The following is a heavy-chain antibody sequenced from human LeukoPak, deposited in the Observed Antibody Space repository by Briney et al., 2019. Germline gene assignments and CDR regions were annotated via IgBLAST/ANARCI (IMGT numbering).Heavy chain of an antibody. Sequence: GGSLRLSCAASGFTFSSFGMHWVRQAPGEGLEWVAFIRYDGSTKHYADSVKGRFTISRDNSKNTLYLQMNSLRAEDTAVYYCAKDGARRHDYGPYWGQGTLVTVSS. CDR3: AKDGARRHDYGPY. J-gene: IGHJ4*02. D-gene: IGHD4-17*01. V-gene: IGHV3-30*02. CDR1: GFTFSSFG. CDR2: IRYDGSTK.